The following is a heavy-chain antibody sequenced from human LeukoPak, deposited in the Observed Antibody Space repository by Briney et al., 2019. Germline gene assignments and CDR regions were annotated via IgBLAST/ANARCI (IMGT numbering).Heavy chain of an antibody. J-gene: IGHJ4*02. V-gene: IGHV4-59*01. D-gene: IGHD3-10*01. Sequence: PSETLSPTCTVSGGSISSYYWSWIRQPPGKGLEWIGYIYYSGSTNYNPSLKSRVTISVDTSKNQFSLKLSSVTAADTAVYYCARSKSRRKITMVRGVMEYFDYWGQGTLVTVSS. CDR3: ARSKSRRKITMVRGVMEYFDY. CDR2: IYYSGST. CDR1: GGSISSYY.